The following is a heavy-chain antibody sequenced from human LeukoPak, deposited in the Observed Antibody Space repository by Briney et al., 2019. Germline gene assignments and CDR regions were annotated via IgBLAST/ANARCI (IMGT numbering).Heavy chain of an antibody. CDR1: GFTFSNFW. D-gene: IGHD3-22*01. V-gene: IGHV3-74*01. CDR2: INSDGSST. Sequence: PGGSLRLSCAASGFTFSNFWMHWVRQAPGKGLVWVSRINSDGSSTTHADSVKGRFTISRDNANDTLYLQMNSLRAEDTAVYYCARGYFDSSGYPYLGYWGQGTLVTVSS. J-gene: IGHJ4*02. CDR3: ARGYFDSSGYPYLGY.